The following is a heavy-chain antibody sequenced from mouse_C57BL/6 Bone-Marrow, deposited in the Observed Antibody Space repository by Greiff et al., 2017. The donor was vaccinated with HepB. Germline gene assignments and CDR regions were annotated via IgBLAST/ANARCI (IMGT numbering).Heavy chain of an antibody. CDR1: GYTFTSYW. CDR3: AAYGSPWYFDY. V-gene: IGHV1-64*01. CDR2: IHPNSGST. Sequence: QVQLQQSGAELVKPGASVKLSCKASGYTFTSYWMHWVKQRPGQGLEWIGMIHPNSGSTNYNEKFKSKATLTVDKSSSTAYMQLSSLTSEDSAVYYCAAYGSPWYFDYWGQGTTLTVSS. D-gene: IGHD1-1*01. J-gene: IGHJ2*01.